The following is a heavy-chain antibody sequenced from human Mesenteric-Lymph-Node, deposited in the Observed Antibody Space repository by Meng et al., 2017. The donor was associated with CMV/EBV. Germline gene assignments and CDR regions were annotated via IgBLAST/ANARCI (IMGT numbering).Heavy chain of an antibody. CDR2: IYYSGTT. Sequence: SETLSLTCNVSGGSIYNRNYYWGWIRQPPGKGLEWIGNIYYSGTTYYNPSLKNRVTISVDTSKNQFSLKVSFVTAADTAVYYCASQGFLPTRDYWGQGTLVTVSS. V-gene: IGHV4-39*01. CDR3: ASQGFLPTRDY. CDR1: GGSIYNRNYY. J-gene: IGHJ4*02.